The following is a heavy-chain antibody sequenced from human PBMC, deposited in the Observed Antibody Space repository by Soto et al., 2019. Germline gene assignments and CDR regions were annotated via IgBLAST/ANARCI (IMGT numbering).Heavy chain of an antibody. CDR3: AKDKFPYCSSTSCHPNWVDP. CDR1: GFTFRSYA. CDR2: ISSNGGST. J-gene: IGHJ5*02. V-gene: IGHV3-64D*06. D-gene: IGHD2-2*01. Sequence: GSLRLSCSASGFTFRSYAMHWVRQAPGKGLEYVSAISSNGGSTYYADSVKGRFTISRDNSKNTLYLQLSSLRAEDTAVYYCAKDKFPYCSSTSCHPNWVDPWGQGTLVTVSS.